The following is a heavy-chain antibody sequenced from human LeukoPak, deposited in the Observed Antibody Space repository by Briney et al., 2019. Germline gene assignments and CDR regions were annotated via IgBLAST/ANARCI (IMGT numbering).Heavy chain of an antibody. CDR1: GFTFSSNN. CDR3: VRVADKWFET. V-gene: IGHV3-21*06. CDR2: ISSSSTYI. J-gene: IGHJ5*02. Sequence: TGGSLRLSCAASGFTFSSNNMNWVRQAPGKGLEWVSSISSSSTYIYYADSVKGRFTISRDNAKNSLYLQMNSLRAEDTAVYYCVRVADKWFETWGEGNQVTVSS.